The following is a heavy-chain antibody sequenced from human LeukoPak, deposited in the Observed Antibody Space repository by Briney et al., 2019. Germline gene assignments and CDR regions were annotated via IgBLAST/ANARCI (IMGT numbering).Heavy chain of an antibody. CDR3: ARGEVLRYFDWLLPGVWFDP. D-gene: IGHD3-9*01. V-gene: IGHV4-39*07. Sequence: SETLSLTCTVSGGSISSSSYYWGWIRQPPGKGLEWIGSIYYSGSTYYNPSLKSRVTISVDTSKNQFSLKLSSVTAADTAVYYCARGEVLRYFDWLLPGVWFDPWGQGTLVTVSS. CDR2: IYYSGST. CDR1: GGSISSSSYY. J-gene: IGHJ5*02.